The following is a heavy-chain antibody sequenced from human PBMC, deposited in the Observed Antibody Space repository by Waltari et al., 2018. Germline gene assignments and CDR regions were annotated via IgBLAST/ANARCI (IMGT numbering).Heavy chain of an antibody. D-gene: IGHD3-3*01. Sequence: QVQLVQSGAEVKKPGASVKVSCKASGYTFTGYYMHWVRQAPGQGLEWMGRINPNSGGTNYAQKFQGRVTITRDTSISTAYMELSRLRSDDTAVYYCARDTPGFWSGSYYYYMDVWGKGTTVTVSS. CDR2: INPNSGGT. CDR3: ARDTPGFWSGSYYYYMDV. CDR1: GYTFTGYY. V-gene: IGHV1-2*06. J-gene: IGHJ6*03.